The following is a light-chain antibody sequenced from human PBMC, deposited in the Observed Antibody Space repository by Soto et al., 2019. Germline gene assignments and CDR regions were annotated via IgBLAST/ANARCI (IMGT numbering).Light chain of an antibody. CDR2: GNI. CDR3: QAYDRNLGARYV. Sequence: QSVLTQPPSVSGAPGQRVTISCTRSSSNIGADYDAHWYQQRPRTAPKLLIIGNINRPSGVPDRFSGSKSGTSASLAIPGLRAGDEGDYFCQAYDRNLGARYVFGTGTKVTVL. J-gene: IGLJ1*01. V-gene: IGLV1-40*01. CDR1: SSNIGADYD.